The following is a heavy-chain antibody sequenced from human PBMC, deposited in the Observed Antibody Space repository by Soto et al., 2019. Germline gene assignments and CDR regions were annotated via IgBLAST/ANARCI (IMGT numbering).Heavy chain of an antibody. CDR3: ARGYCSGSSCFSDWFDS. D-gene: IGHD2-15*01. CDR1: GDSVSSNSAT. J-gene: IGHJ5*01. CDR2: TFYRSKWYS. V-gene: IGHV6-1*01. Sequence: QVQLQQSGPGLVKPSQTLSLTCAISGDSVSSNSATWSWIRQSPSRGLEWLGRTFYRSKWYSEYAVSVTSRISINPDTSKNQFSLQLNSVTPEDTAIYYCARGYCSGSSCFSDWFDSWGQGTLVTVSS.